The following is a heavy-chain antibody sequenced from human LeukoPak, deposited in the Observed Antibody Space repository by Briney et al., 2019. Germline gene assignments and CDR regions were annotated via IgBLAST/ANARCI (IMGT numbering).Heavy chain of an antibody. J-gene: IGHJ6*03. Sequence: GGSLRLSCADSRFTFSSYTMNWVRQAPGKGLEWVSGISANAVSTYYADSVKGRFTISRDNSKNTLYLHMDRLGTEDTAVYYCASMPLTEIYYFYYMDVWGKGTTVTVSS. V-gene: IGHV3-23*01. CDR2: ISANAVST. CDR3: ASMPLTEIYYFYYMDV. CDR1: RFTFSSYT. D-gene: IGHD2-2*01.